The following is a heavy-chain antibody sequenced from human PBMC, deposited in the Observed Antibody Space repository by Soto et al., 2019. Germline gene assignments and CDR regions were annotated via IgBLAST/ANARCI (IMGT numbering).Heavy chain of an antibody. CDR3: ATPYYFNH. CDR1: GFTFSSYS. Sequence: GGSLRLSCAASGFTFSSYSMNWVRQAPGKGLEWVSSISSSSSYIYYADSLRGRFTVSRDNARNSLYLQIDSLGVEDTAVYYCATPYYFNHWGPGTLVTVSS. CDR2: ISSSSSYI. V-gene: IGHV3-21*06. J-gene: IGHJ1*01. D-gene: IGHD3-16*01.